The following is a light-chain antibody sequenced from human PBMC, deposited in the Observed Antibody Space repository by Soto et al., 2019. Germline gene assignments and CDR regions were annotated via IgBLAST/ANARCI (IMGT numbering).Light chain of an antibody. J-gene: IGLJ1*01. Sequence: ALAQPASVSGSPGQSITISCAGTSSDVCGYKYVSWYQQNPGKAPKLIIYEVSSRPSGVSNRFSGSKSGNTASLTISGLQAEDEADYYCSSYTSASTLYVFGSGTRSPS. CDR3: SSYTSASTLYV. CDR1: SSDVCGYKY. V-gene: IGLV2-14*01. CDR2: EVS.